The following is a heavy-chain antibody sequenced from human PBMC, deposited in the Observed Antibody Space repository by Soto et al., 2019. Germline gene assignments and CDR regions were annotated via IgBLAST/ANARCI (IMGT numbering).Heavy chain of an antibody. V-gene: IGHV3-53*04. CDR1: GFTVRSNY. D-gene: IGHD1-1*01. CDR2: IYSGYST. Sequence: EVQLVESGGGLVQPVGSLRLSCAASGFTVRSNYMTWVRQAPGKGLEWVSVIYSGYSTYYADSVKGRFTISRHNSMNTLYLQMNSLRVEDTAVYFCALGGRDDGPIYYYYMDVWGKGTTVTVSS. CDR3: ALGGRDDGPIYYYYMDV. J-gene: IGHJ6*03.